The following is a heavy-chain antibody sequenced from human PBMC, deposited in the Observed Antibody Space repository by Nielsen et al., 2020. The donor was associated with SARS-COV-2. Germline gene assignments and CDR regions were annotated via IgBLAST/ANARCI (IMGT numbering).Heavy chain of an antibody. J-gene: IGHJ6*02. Sequence: GGSLRLSCAASGFTFDDYTMHWVRQAPGKGLEWVSLISWDGGSTYYADSVKGRFTISRDNAKNSLYLQMNSLRAEDTAVYYCARDVYGDYDYYYYYYGMDVWGQGTTVTVSS. CDR2: ISWDGGST. CDR1: GFTFDDYT. CDR3: ARDVYGDYDYYYYYYGMDV. V-gene: IGHV3-43*01. D-gene: IGHD4-17*01.